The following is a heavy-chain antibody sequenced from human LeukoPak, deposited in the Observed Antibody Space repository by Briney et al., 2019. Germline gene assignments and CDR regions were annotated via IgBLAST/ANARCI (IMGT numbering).Heavy chain of an antibody. CDR3: ARRYGYYDFWSGYYGSGWFDP. CDR2: INHSGST. D-gene: IGHD3-3*01. CDR1: GGSFSGYY. V-gene: IGHV4-34*01. J-gene: IGHJ5*02. Sequence: SETLSLTCAVYGGSFSGYYWSWLRQPPGKGLEWIGEINHSGSTNYNPSLKSRFTISVDTSKNQFSLKLSSVTAADTAVYYCARRYGYYDFWSGYYGSGWFDPWGQGTLVTVSS.